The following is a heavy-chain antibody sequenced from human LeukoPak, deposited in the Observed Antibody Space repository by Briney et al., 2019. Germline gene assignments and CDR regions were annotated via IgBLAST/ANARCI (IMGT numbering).Heavy chain of an antibody. D-gene: IGHD2-21*02. V-gene: IGHV3-21*01. CDR2: ISSSSSYI. J-gene: IGHJ4*02. CDR3: ARRCGGDCYNFDY. Sequence: GGSLRLSCAASGFTFSSYSMNWVRQAPGKGLEWVSSISSSSSYIYYADSVKGRFTISRDNAKNSLYLQMNSLRAEDTAVYYCARRCGGDCYNFDYWGQGTLVTVSS. CDR1: GFTFSSYS.